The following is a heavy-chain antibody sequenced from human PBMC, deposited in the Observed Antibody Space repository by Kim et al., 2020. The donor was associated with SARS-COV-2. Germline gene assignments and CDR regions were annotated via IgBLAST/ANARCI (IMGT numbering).Heavy chain of an antibody. V-gene: IGHV3-48*02. D-gene: IGHD6-13*01. Sequence: GGSLRLSCAASGFTFSSFSMNWVRQAPGKGLEWVSYISSSSSTIYYADSVKGRFTISRDNAKNSLYLQMNSLRDEDTAVYYCARDGIAAAGSGWFDPWGQGTLVTVSS. CDR1: GFTFSSFS. CDR2: ISSSSSTI. J-gene: IGHJ5*02. CDR3: ARDGIAAAGSGWFDP.